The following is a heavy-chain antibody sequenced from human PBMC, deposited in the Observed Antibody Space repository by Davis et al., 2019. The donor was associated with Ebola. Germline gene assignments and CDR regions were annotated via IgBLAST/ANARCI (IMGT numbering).Heavy chain of an antibody. J-gene: IGHJ5*02. Sequence: AASVKVSCKASGYTFSGYYIHWVRQAPGQGLEWLGWINPNSGGTKYAPQFQGSVTMTRATSISTAYMDFNRLTFDDTAIYYCARGDFSAVQGLLTKNRFDPWGQGTLVTVSS. CDR1: GYTFSGYY. CDR2: INPNSGGT. CDR3: ARGDFSAVQGLLTKNRFDP. V-gene: IGHV1-2*04. D-gene: IGHD3-10*01.